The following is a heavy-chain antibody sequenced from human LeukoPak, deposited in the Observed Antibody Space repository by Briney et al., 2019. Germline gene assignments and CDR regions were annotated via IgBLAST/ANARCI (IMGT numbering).Heavy chain of an antibody. Sequence: GGSLRLSCAASGFTFSSYAMHWVRQAPGKGLEWVAVISYDGSNKYYADSVKGRFTISRDNSKNTLYLQMSSLRAEDTAVYYCVRSRAAITMIVWGYFDYWGQGTLVTVSS. J-gene: IGHJ4*02. D-gene: IGHD3-22*01. V-gene: IGHV3-30-3*01. CDR2: ISYDGSNK. CDR3: VRSRAAITMIVWGYFDY. CDR1: GFTFSSYA.